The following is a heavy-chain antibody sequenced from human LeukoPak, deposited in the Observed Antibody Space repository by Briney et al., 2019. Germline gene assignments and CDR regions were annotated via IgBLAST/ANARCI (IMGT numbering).Heavy chain of an antibody. J-gene: IGHJ6*02. Sequence: SETLSLTCAVYGGSFSGYYWSWIRQPPGKGLEWIGYIYYSGSTNYNPSLTSRVTISVDTSKNQFSLKLSSVTAADTAVYYCARDNNWNGGYYYGMDVWGQGTTVTVSS. CDR1: GGSFSGYY. CDR3: ARDNNWNGGYYYGMDV. D-gene: IGHD1-20*01. CDR2: IYYSGST. V-gene: IGHV4-59*01.